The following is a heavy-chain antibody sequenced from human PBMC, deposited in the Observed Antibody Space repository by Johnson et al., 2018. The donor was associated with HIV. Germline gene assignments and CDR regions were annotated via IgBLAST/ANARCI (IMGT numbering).Heavy chain of an antibody. CDR3: ARGGGLTDSYYNFRSGPIDAFDI. Sequence: VQLVESGGGLIQPGGSLRLSCAASGFTVSSNYMSWVRQAPGKGLEWVSVISGRGGSTYYADSVKGRFTISRDNSKNTLYLQMNNLRAEDTAVYYCARGGGLTDSYYNFRSGPIDAFDIWGQGTMVTVSS. J-gene: IGHJ3*02. D-gene: IGHD3-3*01. CDR2: ISGRGGST. V-gene: IGHV3-53*01. CDR1: GFTVSSNY.